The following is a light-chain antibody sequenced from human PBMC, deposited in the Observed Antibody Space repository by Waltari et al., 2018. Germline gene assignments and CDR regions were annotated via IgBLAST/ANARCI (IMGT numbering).Light chain of an antibody. Sequence: QSALTQPASVSGSPGQSITISCTGASSDVGSYNLVSWYRQHPGKAPKLVIYEVNRRPSVVSPRFSGSKSGNTASLTISGLQTEDESDYFCCSYAGSSTYVFGTGTKVTVL. CDR3: CSYAGSSTYV. CDR1: SSDVGSYNL. CDR2: EVN. V-gene: IGLV2-23*02. J-gene: IGLJ1*01.